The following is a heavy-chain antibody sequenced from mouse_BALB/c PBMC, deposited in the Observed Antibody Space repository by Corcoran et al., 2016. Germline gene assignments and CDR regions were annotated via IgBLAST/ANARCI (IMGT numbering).Heavy chain of an antibody. V-gene: IGHV14-3*02. CDR2: IDPANGNT. CDR1: GFNIKDNY. Sequence: EVQLQQSGAELVKPGASVKLSCTASGFNIKDNYMHWVKQRPEQVLEWIGRIDPANGNTKYDPKFQGKATITADTSSNTAYLQLSSLTSEDTAVYYCARWDWYFDVWGAGTTVTVSS. CDR3: ARWDWYFDV. J-gene: IGHJ1*01.